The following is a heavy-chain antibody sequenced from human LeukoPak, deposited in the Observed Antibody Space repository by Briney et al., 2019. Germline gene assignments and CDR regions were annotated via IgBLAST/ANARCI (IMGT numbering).Heavy chain of an antibody. CDR1: GGSISSYY. D-gene: IGHD2-15*01. CDR2: IYYGGST. J-gene: IGHJ6*03. CDR3: ARHGPKQVVHYYYYYMDV. Sequence: SETLSLTCTVSGGSISSYYWSWIRQPPGKGLEWIGYIYYGGSTNYNPSLKSRVTISVDTSKNQFSLKLSSVTAADTAVYYCARHGPKQVVHYYYYYMDVWGKGTTVTVSS. V-gene: IGHV4-59*01.